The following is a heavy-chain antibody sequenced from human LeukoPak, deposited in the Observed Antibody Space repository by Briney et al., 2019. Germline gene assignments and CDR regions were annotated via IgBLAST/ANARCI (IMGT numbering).Heavy chain of an antibody. Sequence: ASVKVSCKASGYTFTSYAMHWVRQAPGQRLEWMGWINAGNGNTKYSQKFQGRVTITRDTSASTAYMELSSLRSEDTAVYYCARVGAPVVVPDYWGQGTLVTVSS. V-gene: IGHV1-3*01. CDR3: ARVGAPVVVPDY. CDR2: INAGNGNT. D-gene: IGHD2-2*01. J-gene: IGHJ4*02. CDR1: GYTFTSYA.